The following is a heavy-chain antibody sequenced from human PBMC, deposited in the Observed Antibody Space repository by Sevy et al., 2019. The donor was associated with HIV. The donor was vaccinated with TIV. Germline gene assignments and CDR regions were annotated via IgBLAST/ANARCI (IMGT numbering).Heavy chain of an antibody. CDR1: GFIFSSYA. J-gene: IGHJ4*02. CDR3: ARERYYDSSGYFDY. D-gene: IGHD3-22*01. Sequence: GESLKISCAASGFIFSSYAMSWVRQSPGKGLEWVSSISGSGGDTYYADSVKGRFSVSRDNSKNTLYMQMNSLRAEDTAVYYCARERYYDSSGYFDYWGQGTLVTVSS. V-gene: IGHV3-23*01. CDR2: ISGSGGDT.